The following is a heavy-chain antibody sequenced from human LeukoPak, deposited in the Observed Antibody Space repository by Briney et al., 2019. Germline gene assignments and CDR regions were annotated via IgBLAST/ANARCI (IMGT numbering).Heavy chain of an antibody. CDR1: GFVFSDYS. J-gene: IGHJ4*02. Sequence: GESLRLSCAASGFVFSDYSMNWVRQAPGKGLEWVSSISPSSTVFYYADSVKARFTISRDNGNNSMYLQMNSLRAEDTAVYFCATAPKAARKNFGSWGQGILVSVSS. CDR3: ATAPKAARKNFGS. V-gene: IGHV3-21*01. CDR2: ISPSSTVF. D-gene: IGHD6-6*01.